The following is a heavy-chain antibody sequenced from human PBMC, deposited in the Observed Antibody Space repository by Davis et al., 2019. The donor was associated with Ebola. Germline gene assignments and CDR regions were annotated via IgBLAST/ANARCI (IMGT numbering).Heavy chain of an antibody. V-gene: IGHV6-1*01. D-gene: IGHD5-18*01. CDR1: GDSFSGSSGA. CDR2: TYYKTKWYN. Sequence: SCATSGDSFSGSSGAWNWLRQSPSRGLEWLGRTYYKTKWYNDYAVSVKSRITINPDTSKNHFSLKLNSVTPEDTALYYCARGWLRGGMDVWGEGTTVTVSS. CDR3: ARGWLRGGMDV. J-gene: IGHJ6*04.